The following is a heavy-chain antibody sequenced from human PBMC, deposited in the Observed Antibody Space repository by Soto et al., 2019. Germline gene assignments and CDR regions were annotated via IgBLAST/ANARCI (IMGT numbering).Heavy chain of an antibody. CDR1: GFTFSSYA. CDR3: ARASDLPYGDYEGNWFDP. D-gene: IGHD4-17*01. Sequence: QVQLVESGGGVVQPGRSLRLSCAASGFTFSSYAMHWVRQAPGKGLEWVAVISYDGSNKYYADSVKGRFTISRDNSKNTLYLQRNSLRAEDTAVYYCARASDLPYGDYEGNWFDPWGQGTLVTVSS. CDR2: ISYDGSNK. J-gene: IGHJ5*02. V-gene: IGHV3-30-3*01.